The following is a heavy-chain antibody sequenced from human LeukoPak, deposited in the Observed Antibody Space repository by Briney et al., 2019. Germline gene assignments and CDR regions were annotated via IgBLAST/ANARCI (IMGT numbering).Heavy chain of an antibody. V-gene: IGHV4-38-2*01. CDR2: ISHSGST. J-gene: IGHJ4*02. D-gene: IGHD3-3*01. CDR1: GYSISSGYY. CDR3: ARQGDYDFWSGYYHRYFDY. Sequence: SETLSLTCAVSGYSISSGYYWGWIRQPPGKGLEWIGSISHSGSTYYNPSLKSRVTISVDTSKNQFSLKLSSVTAADTAVYYCARQGDYDFWSGYYHRYFDYRGQGTLVTVSS.